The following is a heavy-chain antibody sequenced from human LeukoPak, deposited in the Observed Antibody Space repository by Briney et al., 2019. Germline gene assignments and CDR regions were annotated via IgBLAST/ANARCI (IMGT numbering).Heavy chain of an antibody. CDR1: GFTVSSNY. J-gene: IGHJ3*02. Sequence: GGSLRLSCAASGFTVSSNYMSWVRQAPGKGLEWVSVIYSGGSTYYADSVKGRFTISRDNSKNTLYLQMNSLRAEDTAVYYCARGGGEIIVVVPAAMSSDAFDIWGQGTMVTVSS. V-gene: IGHV3-66*01. CDR2: IYSGGST. D-gene: IGHD2-2*01. CDR3: ARGGGEIIVVVPAAMSSDAFDI.